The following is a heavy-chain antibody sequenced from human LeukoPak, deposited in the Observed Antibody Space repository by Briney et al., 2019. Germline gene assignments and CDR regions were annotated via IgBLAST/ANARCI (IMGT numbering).Heavy chain of an antibody. V-gene: IGHV4-38-2*02. CDR3: ARGTYQLLLRAFDY. J-gene: IGHJ4*02. CDR2: IYHSGST. D-gene: IGHD2-2*01. CDR1: GYSISSGYY. Sequence: SETLSLTCTVSGYSISSGYYWGWIRQPPGKVLEWIGSIYHSGSTYYNPSLKSRVTISVDTSKNQFSLKLSSVTAADTAVYYCARGTYQLLLRAFDYWGQGTLVTVSS.